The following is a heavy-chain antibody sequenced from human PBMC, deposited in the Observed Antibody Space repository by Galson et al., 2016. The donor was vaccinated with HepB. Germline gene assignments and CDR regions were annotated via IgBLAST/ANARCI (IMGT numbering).Heavy chain of an antibody. CDR3: AKQRGYCSGGGCYSGGGYFDY. CDR1: GFIVISNY. J-gene: IGHJ4*02. D-gene: IGHD2-15*01. V-gene: IGHV3-66*02. CDR2: IYSGSST. Sequence: SLRLSCAASGFIVISNYVSWVRQAPGKGLEWVSVIYSGSSTSYADSVKGRFTMSRDNSKNTLYLQMNSLRVEDTAVYYCAKQRGYCSGGGCYSGGGYFDYWGQGTLVTVSS.